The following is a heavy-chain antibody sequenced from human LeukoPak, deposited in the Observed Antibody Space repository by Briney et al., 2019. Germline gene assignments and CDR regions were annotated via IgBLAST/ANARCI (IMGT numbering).Heavy chain of an antibody. V-gene: IGHV4-59*01. J-gene: IGHJ4*02. D-gene: IGHD3-22*01. CDR2: IYYSGST. CDR1: GGSISSYY. Sequence: SETLSLTCTVSGGSISSYYWSWIRQPPGKGLEWIGYIYYSGSTNYNPSLKSRVTISVDTSKNQFSLKLSSVTAADTAVYYSARETTYYYDSSGYYYGRYFDYWGQGTLVTVSS. CDR3: ARETTYYYDSSGYYYGRYFDY.